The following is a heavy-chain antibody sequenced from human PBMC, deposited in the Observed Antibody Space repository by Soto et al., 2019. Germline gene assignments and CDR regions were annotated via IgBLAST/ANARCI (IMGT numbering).Heavy chain of an antibody. CDR2: ISGSGGSA. V-gene: IGHV3-23*01. Sequence: EVQLLESGGGWAQPGGSLRLSCAASGFTFNTYAMSWVRQVPGKGLEWVSTISGSGGSAYYADSVKGRFTVSRDNSKNTLFLQMNSLRGEDTAVFYCAKSREFFWSGCDHWGQGTLVTVSS. D-gene: IGHD3-3*01. CDR1: GFTFNTYA. CDR3: AKSREFFWSGCDH. J-gene: IGHJ5*02.